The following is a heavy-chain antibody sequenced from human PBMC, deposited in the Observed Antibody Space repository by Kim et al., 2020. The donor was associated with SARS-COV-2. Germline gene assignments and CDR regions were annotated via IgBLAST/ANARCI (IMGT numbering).Heavy chain of an antibody. CDR1: GDSIITDNYW. D-gene: IGHD2-15*01. CDR2: VNYQCST. CDR3: ARKIGLGRWTLYI. V-gene: IGHV4-39*01. J-gene: IGHJ3*02. Sequence: SETLSLTCTVSGDSIITDNYWWAWIRQPPGRGLVWIVSVNYQCSTYYNLSLKTRLTVSVDTSKTLFSLKLTSVTAADSAVYSCARKIGLGRWTLYIWGQGTMVSVSS.